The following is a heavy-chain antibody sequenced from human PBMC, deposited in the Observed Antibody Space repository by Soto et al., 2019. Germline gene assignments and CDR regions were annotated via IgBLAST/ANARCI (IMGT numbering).Heavy chain of an antibody. CDR3: ARRARMGTQLWLPFDH. CDR1: GGTFSSYT. V-gene: IGHV1-69*02. CDR2: IIPILGIA. Sequence: SVKVSCKASGGTFSSYTISWVRQAPGQGLEWMGRIIPILGIANYAQKFQGRVTMTRDLFTNTAYMELSSLTSEDTAVYYCARRARMGTQLWLPFDHWAQGTLVTVSS. D-gene: IGHD5-18*01. J-gene: IGHJ4*02.